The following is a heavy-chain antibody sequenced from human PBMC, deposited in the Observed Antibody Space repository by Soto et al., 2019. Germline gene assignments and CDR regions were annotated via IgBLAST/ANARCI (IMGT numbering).Heavy chain of an antibody. CDR3: ATLSTVTTNYYYYYYMDV. CDR1: GFTFTSSA. CDR2: IVVGSGNT. J-gene: IGHJ6*03. D-gene: IGHD4-17*01. V-gene: IGHV1-58*01. Sequence: SVKVSCKASGFTFTSSAVQWVLQARGQRLEWIGWIVVGSGNTNYAQKFQERVTITRDMSTSTAYMELSSLRSEDTAVYYCATLSTVTTNYYYYYYMDVWGKGTTVTVSS.